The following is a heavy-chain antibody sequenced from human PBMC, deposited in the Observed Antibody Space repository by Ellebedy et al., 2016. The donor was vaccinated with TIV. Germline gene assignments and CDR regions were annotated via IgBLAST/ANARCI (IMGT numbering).Heavy chain of an antibody. V-gene: IGHV1-18*01. CDR3: AKGVWGSYRPNWFDP. J-gene: IGHJ5*02. CDR1: GYTFTSYG. CDR2: ISAYNGNT. Sequence: ASVKVSCXASGYTFTSYGISWVRQAPGQGLEWMGWISAYNGNTNYAQKLQGRVTMTTDTSTSTAYMELRSLRSDDTAVYYCAKGVWGSYRPNWFDPWGQGTLVTVSS. D-gene: IGHD3-16*02.